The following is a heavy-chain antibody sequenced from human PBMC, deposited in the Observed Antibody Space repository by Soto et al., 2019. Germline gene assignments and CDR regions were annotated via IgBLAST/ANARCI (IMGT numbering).Heavy chain of an antibody. CDR3: ARDRPRAQRAFDI. D-gene: IGHD2-2*01. J-gene: IGHJ3*02. CDR2: VYGDGST. V-gene: IGHV3-66*01. CDR1: GFTFSSYA. Sequence: GGSLRLSCAASGFTFSSYAMSWVRQAPGRGLEWVSSVYGDGSTYYADSVKGRFIISRDNSKNTLFLKMNNLRVDETAVYYCARDRPRAQRAFDIWGQGTMVTVS.